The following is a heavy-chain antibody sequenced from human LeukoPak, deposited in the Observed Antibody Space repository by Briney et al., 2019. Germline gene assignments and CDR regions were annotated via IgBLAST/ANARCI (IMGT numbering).Heavy chain of an antibody. D-gene: IGHD2-2*01. J-gene: IGHJ3*02. Sequence: PSETLSLTCNASGGSISNYYWSWIRQPAGKGLELIGRIYTSGSTNYNPSLKSRVTMSVDTSKNQFSLKLSSVTAADTAVYYCARSRCSSISCASRGALDIWGQGTMVTVSS. CDR1: GGSISNYY. CDR2: IYTSGST. CDR3: ARSRCSSISCASRGALDI. V-gene: IGHV4-4*07.